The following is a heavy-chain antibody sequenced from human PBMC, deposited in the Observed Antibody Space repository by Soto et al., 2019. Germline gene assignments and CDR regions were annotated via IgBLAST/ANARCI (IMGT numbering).Heavy chain of an antibody. CDR1: GFTFSSYG. D-gene: IGHD5-12*01. CDR3: ARDLGGYDDY. CDR2: INSHGSST. Sequence: GGSLRLSCAASGFTFSSYGMHWVRQAPGKGLVWVSVINSHGSSTSYADSVKGRFTISRDNAKNTLYLQMNSLRAEDTAVYYCARDLGGYDDYWGQGTLVTVSS. V-gene: IGHV3-74*01. J-gene: IGHJ4*02.